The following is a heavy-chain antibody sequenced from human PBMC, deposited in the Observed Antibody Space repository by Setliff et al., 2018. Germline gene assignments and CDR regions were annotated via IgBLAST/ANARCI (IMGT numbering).Heavy chain of an antibody. V-gene: IGHV3-21*01. J-gene: IGHJ3*02. CDR2: ISGSGTYT. D-gene: IGHD1-26*01. CDR3: AREVVGAPSAFDI. CDR1: GFTFSNFG. Sequence: GGSLRLSCAASGFTFSNFGMNWVRQAPGKGLEWVSSISGSGTYTYTADSVKGRFTISRGNAKKTLYLQMNTLRAEDTAVYYCAREVVGAPSAFDIWGQGTMVTVSS.